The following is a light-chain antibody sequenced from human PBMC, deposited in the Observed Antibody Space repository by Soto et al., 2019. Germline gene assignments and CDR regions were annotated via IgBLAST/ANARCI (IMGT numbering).Light chain of an antibody. CDR2: RAS. CDR3: QQYNSYSRE. CDR1: QSISSW. Sequence: DIQMTQSPSTLSASVGDRVTITCRASQSISSWLAWYQQKPGKAPTLLIYRASNLEGGVPSRFSGSGSGTEFTLTISSLQPDDFATYYCQQYNSYSREFGQATKVQIK. V-gene: IGKV1-5*03. J-gene: IGKJ1*01.